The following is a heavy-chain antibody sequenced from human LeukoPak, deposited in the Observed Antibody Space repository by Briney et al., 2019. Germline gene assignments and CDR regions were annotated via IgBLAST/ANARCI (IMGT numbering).Heavy chain of an antibody. J-gene: IGHJ3*02. V-gene: IGHV3-30*03. D-gene: IGHD1-26*01. CDR1: GFTFSSYG. CDR2: ISYDGSNK. CDR3: AGGGSLRAFDI. Sequence: GRSLRLSCAASGFTFSSYGMHWVRQAPGKGLEWEAVISYDGSNKYYADSVKGRFTISRDNSKNTLYLQMNSLRAEDTAVYYCAGGGSLRAFDIWGQGTMVTVSS.